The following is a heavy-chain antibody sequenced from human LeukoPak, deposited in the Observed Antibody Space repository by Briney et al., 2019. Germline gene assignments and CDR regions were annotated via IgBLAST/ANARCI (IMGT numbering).Heavy chain of an antibody. D-gene: IGHD4-17*01. CDR2: INPNSGGT. CDR1: GYTFTGYY. V-gene: IGHV1-2*02. J-gene: IGHJ4*02. Sequence: ASVKVSRKASGYTFTGYYMHWVRQAPGQGLEWMGWINPNSGGTNYAQKFQGRVTMTRDTSISTAYMELSSLRSDDTAVYYCARDLITVTTVVPSHFDYWGQGTLVTVSS. CDR3: ARDLITVTTVVPSHFDY.